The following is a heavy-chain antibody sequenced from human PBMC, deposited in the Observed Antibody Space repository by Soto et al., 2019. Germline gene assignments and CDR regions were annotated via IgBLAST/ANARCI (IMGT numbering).Heavy chain of an antibody. CDR1: GCTFTGHS. J-gene: IGHJ6*02. D-gene: IGHD3-3*01. CDR2: INPNRSGT. CDR3: ASAGGPNRGSTISDGMDV. Sequence: SVNVSCKAAGCTFTGHSRHWVLQAPRQGLEWMRWINPNRSGTNYPQKSQGVVTSTRVTSFSTASGERSRLRSDDTAVYDCASAGGPNRGSTISDGMDVWGQGTTVTVSS. V-gene: IGHV1-2*02.